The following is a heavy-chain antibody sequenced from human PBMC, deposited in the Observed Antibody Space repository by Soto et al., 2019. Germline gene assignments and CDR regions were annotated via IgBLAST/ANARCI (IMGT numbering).Heavy chain of an antibody. Sequence: GGSLRLSCAASGFTFSSYGMHWVRQAPGKGLEWVAVIWYDGSNKYYADSVKGRFTISRDNSRNALYLQMNSLRAEDTAVYYCAREYYDILTGSFYGMDVWGQGTTVTVSS. CDR2: IWYDGSNK. CDR3: AREYYDILTGSFYGMDV. V-gene: IGHV3-33*01. D-gene: IGHD3-9*01. J-gene: IGHJ6*02. CDR1: GFTFSSYG.